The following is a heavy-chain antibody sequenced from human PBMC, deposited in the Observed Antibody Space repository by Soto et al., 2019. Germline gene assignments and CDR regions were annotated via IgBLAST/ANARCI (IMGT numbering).Heavy chain of an antibody. Sequence: ASVKVSCKASGYTFTSYGISWVRQAPGQGLEWMGWISAYNGNTNYAQKLQGRVTMTTDTSTSTAYMELRSLRSDDTAVYYCARPILYYDFWSGENDAFDIWGQGTMVTVSS. V-gene: IGHV1-18*01. CDR3: ARPILYYDFWSGENDAFDI. CDR2: ISAYNGNT. D-gene: IGHD3-3*01. J-gene: IGHJ3*02. CDR1: GYTFTSYG.